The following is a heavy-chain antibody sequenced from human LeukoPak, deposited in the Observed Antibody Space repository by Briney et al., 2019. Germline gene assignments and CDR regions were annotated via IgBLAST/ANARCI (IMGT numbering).Heavy chain of an antibody. Sequence: GGSLRLSCAASGFTFSSYWMHWVRQGPGKGLVWVSRIKSDGSSTSYADSVKGRFTISRDNAKNTLYLQMNSLRAEDTAVYYCAGSSSANWFDPWGQGTLVTVSS. CDR3: AGSSSANWFDP. J-gene: IGHJ5*02. D-gene: IGHD6-13*01. CDR2: IKSDGSST. CDR1: GFTFSSYW. V-gene: IGHV3-74*01.